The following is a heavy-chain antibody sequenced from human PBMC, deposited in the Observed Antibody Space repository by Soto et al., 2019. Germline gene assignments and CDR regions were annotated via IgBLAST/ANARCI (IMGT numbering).Heavy chain of an antibody. CDR2: TNYGSKWSY. CDR3: ARGFPRGYNWNYYDAFDI. V-gene: IGHV6-1*01. Sequence: SQTLSLTCAISGDSVSESSVSWNWIRQSPSRGLEWLGRTNYGSKWSYAYAESVRSRITISPDTSKNQFSLQLNSVTPEDTAVYYCARGFPRGYNWNYYDAFDIWGQGTMVTVSS. J-gene: IGHJ3*02. D-gene: IGHD1-7*01. CDR1: GDSVSESSVS.